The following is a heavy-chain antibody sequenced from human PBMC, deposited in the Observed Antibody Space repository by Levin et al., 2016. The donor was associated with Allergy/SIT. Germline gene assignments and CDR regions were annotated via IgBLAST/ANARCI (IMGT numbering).Heavy chain of an antibody. V-gene: IGHV4-34*01. CDR1: GGSFSGYY. Sequence: SETLSLTCAVYGGSFSGYYWSWIRQPPGKGLEWIGEINHSGSTNYNPSLKSRVTISVDTSKNQFSLKLSSVTAADTAVYYCAGKPWKIRLPLRNWFDPWGQGTLVTVSS. CDR3: AGKPWKIRLPLRNWFDP. J-gene: IGHJ5*02. CDR2: INHSGST. D-gene: IGHD5-18*01.